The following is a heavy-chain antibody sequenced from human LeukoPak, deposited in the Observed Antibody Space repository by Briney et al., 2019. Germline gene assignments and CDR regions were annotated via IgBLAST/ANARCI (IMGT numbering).Heavy chain of an antibody. D-gene: IGHD1-26*01. Sequence: GGSLRLSCAASGFTFDDYALHWVRQAPGKGLEWVAGVTWNSNARGYADSVKGRFTITRDNAKNSLYLQMNSLRAEDTALYYCAKDRAATYYYGMDVWGQGTTVTVS. CDR3: AKDRAATYYYGMDV. V-gene: IGHV3-9*01. J-gene: IGHJ6*02. CDR1: GFTFDDYA. CDR2: VTWNSNAR.